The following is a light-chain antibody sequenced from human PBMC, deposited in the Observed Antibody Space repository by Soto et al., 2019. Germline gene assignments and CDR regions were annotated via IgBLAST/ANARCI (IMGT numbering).Light chain of an antibody. CDR3: QQYGSSSWT. CDR1: QSVSSSY. CDR2: GAS. J-gene: IGKJ1*01. V-gene: IGKV3-20*01. Sequence: EIVLTPAPGTLSLYPGERATLSCRASQSVSSSYLAWYQQKPGQAPRLLIYGASSRATGIPDRFSGSGSGTDFTLTISRLEPEDFAVYYCQQYGSSSWTFGQGTKV.